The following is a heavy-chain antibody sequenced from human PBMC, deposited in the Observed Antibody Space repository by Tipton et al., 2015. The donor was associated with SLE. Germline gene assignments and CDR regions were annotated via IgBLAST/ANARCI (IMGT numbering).Heavy chain of an antibody. J-gene: IGHJ4*02. D-gene: IGHD1-26*01. V-gene: IGHV3-30*04. Sequence: QVQLVQSGGGVVQPGRSLRLSCAASGFTFSTYAMHWVRQAPGKGLEWVAVISHDGRSIHYADSVRGRFTISRDNSENTVSLQMNSLRDDDTAMYYCARWEFAFHDWGQGSLVTVSS. CDR3: ARWEFAFHD. CDR1: GFTFSTYA. CDR2: ISHDGRSI.